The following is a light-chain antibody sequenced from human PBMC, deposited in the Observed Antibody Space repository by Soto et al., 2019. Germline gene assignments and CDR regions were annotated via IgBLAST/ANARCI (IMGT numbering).Light chain of an antibody. CDR3: SSYTSGGNYV. Sequence: QSVLAQPASVSGSPGQSVAISCTGSSSVVAAYNFVSWYQQHPGKAPKLMVFDVSNRPSGVSNCFSGSKSGNTASLTISGLQAEDEADYYCSSYTSGGNYVFGSGTKVTVL. CDR2: DVS. V-gene: IGLV2-14*01. J-gene: IGLJ1*01. CDR1: SSVVAAYNF.